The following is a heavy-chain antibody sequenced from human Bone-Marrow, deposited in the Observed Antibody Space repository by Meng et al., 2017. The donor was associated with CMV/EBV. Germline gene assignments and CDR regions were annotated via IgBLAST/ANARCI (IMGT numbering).Heavy chain of an antibody. D-gene: IGHD1-14*01. Sequence: SVKVSCKASGGTLDGNAISWVLQAPGQGLEWMGGIIPISGTANYAQRFQGRVTITTDESTSTVYMELSSLRSEDTAVYYCATDRGNVGLRIYSYYGMDVWGQGTTVTVSS. CDR2: IIPISGTA. CDR1: GGTLDGNA. CDR3: ATDRGNVGLRIYSYYGMDV. V-gene: IGHV1-69*05. J-gene: IGHJ6*02.